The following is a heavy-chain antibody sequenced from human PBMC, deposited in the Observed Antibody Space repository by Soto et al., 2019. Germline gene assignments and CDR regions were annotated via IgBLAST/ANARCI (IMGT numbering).Heavy chain of an antibody. D-gene: IGHD3-10*01. Sequence: EVQLVQSGAEVKKPGESLRISCKGSGYSFTSYWISWVRQMPEKGLEWMGRIDPSDSYTNYSPSFQGHVTISADKSISTAYLQWSSLKASDTAMYYCARLAMVRGVPTYGIDVWGQGTTVTVSS. CDR3: ARLAMVRGVPTYGIDV. J-gene: IGHJ6*02. CDR1: GYSFTSYW. V-gene: IGHV5-10-1*01. CDR2: IDPSDSYT.